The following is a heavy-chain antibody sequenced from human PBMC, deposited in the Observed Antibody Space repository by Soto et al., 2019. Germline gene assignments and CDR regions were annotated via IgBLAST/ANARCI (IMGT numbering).Heavy chain of an antibody. CDR3: VRIPPPIYYYGMDV. V-gene: IGHV3-11*01. D-gene: IGHD2-2*02. J-gene: IGHJ6*02. CDR2: ISSSGSTI. CDR1: GFTFSDYY. Sequence: QVQLVESGGGLVKPGGSLRLSCAASGFTFSDYYMSWIRQAPGKGLEWVSYISSSGSTIYYADSVKGRFIISRDNAKNSLYLQMNSLIAEDTAVYYCVRIPPPIYYYGMDVWGQGTTVTVSS.